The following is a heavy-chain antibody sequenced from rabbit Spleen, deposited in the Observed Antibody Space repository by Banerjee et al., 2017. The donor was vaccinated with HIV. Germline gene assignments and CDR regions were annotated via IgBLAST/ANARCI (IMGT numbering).Heavy chain of an antibody. J-gene: IGHJ4*01. CDR3: ARDDYAAGGVGTGSNL. V-gene: IGHV1S45*01. CDR2: IYGGNGGYT. Sequence: QEQLEESGGDLVKPEGSLTLTCTASGFSFSSSYYISWVRQAPGKGLEWIACIYGGNGGYTYYASWAQGRFTISKTSSTTVTLQMTSLAAADTATYFCARDDYAAGGVGTGSNLWGPGTLVTVS. CDR1: GFSFSSSYY. D-gene: IGHD4-2*01.